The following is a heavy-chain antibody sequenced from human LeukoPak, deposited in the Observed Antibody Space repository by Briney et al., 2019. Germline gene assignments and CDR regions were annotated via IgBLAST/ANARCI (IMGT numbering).Heavy chain of an antibody. CDR1: GFTFSYYV. J-gene: IGHJ4*02. CDR3: VRVPG. V-gene: IGHV3-64D*06. D-gene: IGHD2-2*01. CDR2: ISSDGGST. Sequence: GGSLSLSCSASGFTFSYYVMHWVCQAPGKGLEFVSAISSDGGSTYYADSVKGRFTISRDNSKNTLYLQLTSLRPEDTAIYYCVRVPGWGQGTLDTVSS.